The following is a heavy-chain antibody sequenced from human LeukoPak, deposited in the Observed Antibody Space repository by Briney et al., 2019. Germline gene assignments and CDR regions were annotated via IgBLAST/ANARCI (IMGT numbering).Heavy chain of an antibody. CDR1: GASFISGSYY. CDR2: IYYSGST. CDR3: ARMGYCSDGACYPNLTFFDY. V-gene: IGHV4-61*01. D-gene: IGHD2-15*01. Sequence: SETLSLTCTVSGASFISGSYYWSWIRQPPGKGLEWIGYIYYSGSTNYNPSLKSRVTMSVDTSKYQFSLNLSSVTAADTAVYYCARMGYCSDGACYPNLTFFDYWGQGSLITVSS. J-gene: IGHJ4*02.